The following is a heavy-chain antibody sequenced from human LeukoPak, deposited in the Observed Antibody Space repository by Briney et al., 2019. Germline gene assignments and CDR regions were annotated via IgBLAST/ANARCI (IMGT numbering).Heavy chain of an antibody. J-gene: IGHJ6*04. CDR3: AELGITMIGGV. V-gene: IGHV3-48*04. Sequence: GGSLRLSCAASGFTFSSYSMNWVRQAPGKGLEWVSYISSSGSTIYYADSVKGRFTISRDNAKNSLYLQMSSLRAEDTAVYYCAELGITMIGGVWGKGTTVTISS. D-gene: IGHD3-10*02. CDR2: ISSSGSTI. CDR1: GFTFSSYS.